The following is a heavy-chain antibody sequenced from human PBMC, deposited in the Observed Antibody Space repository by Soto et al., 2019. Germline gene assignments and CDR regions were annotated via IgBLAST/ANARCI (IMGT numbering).Heavy chain of an antibody. CDR1: GYIFSDYG. CDR2: ISAYNGNT. CDR3: ARPVTSPDHLDI. D-gene: IGHD4-4*01. V-gene: IGHV1-18*01. J-gene: IGHJ3*02. Sequence: QVQLVQSGAEVKKPGASVKVSCKSSGYIFSDYGITWVRQAPGQGLEWMGWISAYNGNTDYAQKFQDRLTLATDTTTNTAHMELRSLRSDDTAQYYCARPVTSPDHLDIWGQGTMVTVSS.